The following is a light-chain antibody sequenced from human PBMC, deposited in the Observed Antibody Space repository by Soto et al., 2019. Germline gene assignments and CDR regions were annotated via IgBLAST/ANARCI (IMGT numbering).Light chain of an antibody. CDR1: QTISSW. V-gene: IGKV1-5*03. CDR2: KAS. Sequence: IQMTQSPATLSGSVGDRVTITCRASQTISSWLALYQQKPGKAPKLLIYKASTLKSGVPSRFSGSGSGTEFTLTISSLQPDDFATYYCQHYNSYSEAFGQGTKVDI. J-gene: IGKJ1*01. CDR3: QHYNSYSEA.